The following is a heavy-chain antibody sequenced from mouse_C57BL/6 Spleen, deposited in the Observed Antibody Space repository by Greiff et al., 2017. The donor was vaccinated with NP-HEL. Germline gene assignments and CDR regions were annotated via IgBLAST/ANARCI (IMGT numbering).Heavy chain of an antibody. D-gene: IGHD2-3*01. CDR3: ARDGGGYYQAWFAY. V-gene: IGHV5-4*01. J-gene: IGHJ3*01. CDR1: GFTFSSYA. CDR2: ISDGGSYT. Sequence: EVQVVESGGGLVKPGGSLKLSCAASGFTFSSYAMSWVRQTPEKRLEWVATISDGGSYTYYPDNVKGRFTISRDNAKNNLYLQMSHLKSEDTAMYYCARDGGGYYQAWFAYWGQGTLVTVSA.